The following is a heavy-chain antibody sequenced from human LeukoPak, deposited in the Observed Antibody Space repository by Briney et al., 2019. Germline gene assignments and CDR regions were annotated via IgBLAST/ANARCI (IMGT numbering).Heavy chain of an antibody. V-gene: IGHV3-23*01. CDR3: AKNKGYGSGRIGEIDY. CDR2: MSGSGGST. Sequence: GGSLRLSCVASGFTFSSCGMSWVRQAPGKGLEWVSGMSGSGGSTYYADSVKGRFTISRDNSKNTLYLQMNSLRAEDTAVYYCAKNKGYGSGRIGEIDYWGQGTLVTVSS. D-gene: IGHD3-10*01. J-gene: IGHJ4*02. CDR1: GFTFSSCG.